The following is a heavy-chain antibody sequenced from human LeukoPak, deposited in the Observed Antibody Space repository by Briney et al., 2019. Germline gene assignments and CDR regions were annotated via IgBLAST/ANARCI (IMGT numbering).Heavy chain of an antibody. J-gene: IGHJ4*02. CDR3: ARDPPSSIAGRPIFDY. Sequence: ASVKVSCKASGYTLTGYYMHWVRQAPGQGLEWMGWINPNSGGTNYAQKFQGRVTMTWDTSISTAYMELSRLRSDDTAVYYCARDPPSSIAGRPIFDYWGQGTLVTISS. D-gene: IGHD6-6*01. CDR1: GYTLTGYY. CDR2: INPNSGGT. V-gene: IGHV1-2*02.